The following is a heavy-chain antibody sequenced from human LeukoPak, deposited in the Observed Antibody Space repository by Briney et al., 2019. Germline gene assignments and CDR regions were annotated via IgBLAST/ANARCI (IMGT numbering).Heavy chain of an antibody. CDR1: GGSISRYY. Sequence: SETLSLTCTVSGGSISRYYWSWIRQAPGKGLEWIGYIYYTGSTNHNPSLLGRLTISVDTSKNQFSLKLSSVTAADTAVYYCASGSGRGDYYYGMDVWGQGTTVTVSS. V-gene: IGHV4-59*01. CDR2: IYYTGST. D-gene: IGHD3-10*01. CDR3: ASGSGRGDYYYGMDV. J-gene: IGHJ6*02.